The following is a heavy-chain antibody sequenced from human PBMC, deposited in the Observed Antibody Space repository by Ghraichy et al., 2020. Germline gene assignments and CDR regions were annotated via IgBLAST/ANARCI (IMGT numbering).Heavy chain of an antibody. V-gene: IGHV3-48*02. Sequence: GGSLRLSCAASGFTFSSYSMNWVRQAPGKGLEWVSYISSSSSTIYYADSVKGRFTISRDNAKNSLYLQMNSLRDEDTAVYYCARDSRTSHVDYYYYGMDVWGQGTTVTVSS. J-gene: IGHJ6*02. CDR2: ISSSSSTI. CDR3: ARDSRTSHVDYYYYGMDV. CDR1: GFTFSSYS.